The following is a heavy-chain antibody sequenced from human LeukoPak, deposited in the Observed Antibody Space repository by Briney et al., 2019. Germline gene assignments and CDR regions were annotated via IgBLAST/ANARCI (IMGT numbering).Heavy chain of an antibody. Sequence: PSETLSLTCTVSGGSISSGAYYWAWIRQPPGKGPEWIASIPYSGSTSCNPSLKSRVTISVDTSKNQFSLKLISVTAADTAVYYCAREARGYCSGGSCYRFDYWGQGTLVTVSS. CDR3: AREARGYCSGGSCYRFDY. CDR1: GGSISSGAYY. J-gene: IGHJ4*02. CDR2: IPYSGST. V-gene: IGHV4-39*02. D-gene: IGHD2-15*01.